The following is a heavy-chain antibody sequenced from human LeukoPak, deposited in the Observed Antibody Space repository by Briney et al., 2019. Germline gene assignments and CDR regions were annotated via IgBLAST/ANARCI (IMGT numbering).Heavy chain of an antibody. Sequence: SETLSLTRTVSSGSISGDTSYWGWIRQPPGKGLEWIASVYYTGSTYYNPSLRSRVTISVDTSKNQFFLKIDSLTAADTAVYYCARHVPPPVNGMDYWGQGTLVAVSS. D-gene: IGHD2-8*01. J-gene: IGHJ4*02. CDR3: ARHVPPPVNGMDY. CDR1: SGSISGDTSY. CDR2: VYYTGST. V-gene: IGHV4-39*01.